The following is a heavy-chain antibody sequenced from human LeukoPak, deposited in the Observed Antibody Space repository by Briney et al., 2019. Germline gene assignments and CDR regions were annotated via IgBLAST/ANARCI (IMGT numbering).Heavy chain of an antibody. CDR1: GYTRTELS. V-gene: IGHV1-24*01. Sequence: ASVKVSCKVSGYTRTELSMHWVRQAPGKGLEWMGGFDPEDGETIYAQKFQGRVTMTEDTSTDTAYMELSSLRSEDTAVYYSATAPGSYYSDAFDIWGQGTMVTVSS. CDR2: FDPEDGET. CDR3: ATAPGSYYSDAFDI. D-gene: IGHD3-10*01. J-gene: IGHJ3*02.